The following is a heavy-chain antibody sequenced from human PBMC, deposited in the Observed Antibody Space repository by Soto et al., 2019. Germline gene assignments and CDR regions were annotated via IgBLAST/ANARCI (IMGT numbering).Heavy chain of an antibody. V-gene: IGHV1-2*02. CDR2: ISRYSGGT. Sequence: GASVKVSCKASGYTFTGYYMHWVRQAPGQGLEWMGWISRYSGGTNHAQKFQGRVSMTRDTSTGTAYMELRSLTSDDTAVYYCAKNGQPPYYYYGLDVWGQGTKVTVSS. CDR1: GYTFTGYY. CDR3: AKNGQPPYYYYGLDV. J-gene: IGHJ6*02. D-gene: IGHD2-8*01.